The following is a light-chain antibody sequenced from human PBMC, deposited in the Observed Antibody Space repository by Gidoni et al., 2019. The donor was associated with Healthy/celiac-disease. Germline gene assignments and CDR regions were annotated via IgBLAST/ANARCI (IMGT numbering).Light chain of an antibody. CDR3: QQYNSPPYT. Sequence: DIQMTQSPSTLSASVGDRVTITCRASQSISSWLAWYQQKPGKAPKLLIYKASSLESGVPSRFSGRGSGTEFTLTISSLQPDDFATYYCQQYNSPPYTFGQGTKLEIK. V-gene: IGKV1-5*03. J-gene: IGKJ2*01. CDR2: KAS. CDR1: QSISSW.